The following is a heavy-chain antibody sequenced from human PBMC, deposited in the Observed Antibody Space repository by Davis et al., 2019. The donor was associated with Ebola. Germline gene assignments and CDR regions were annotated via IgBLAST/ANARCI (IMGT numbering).Heavy chain of an antibody. D-gene: IGHD6-13*01. V-gene: IGHV3-15*01. J-gene: IGHJ4*02. CDR3: TTGSSWYRYYFDY. Sequence: GESLKISCAASGFTFSNARMSWVRQAPGKGLEWVGRIKSKTDGGTIDYAAPVKGRFTISRDDSKNTLYLQMNSLKTEDTAVYYCTTGSSWYRYYFDYWGQGTLVTVSS. CDR2: IKSKTDGGTI. CDR1: GFTFSNAR.